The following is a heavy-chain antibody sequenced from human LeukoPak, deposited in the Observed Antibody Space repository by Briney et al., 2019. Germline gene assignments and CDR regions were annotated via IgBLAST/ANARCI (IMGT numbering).Heavy chain of an antibody. CDR3: AKVQGLAAYDY. V-gene: IGHV3-23*01. CDR2: ISGSGGST. J-gene: IGHJ4*02. CDR1: GFTFSSYA. D-gene: IGHD2-15*01. Sequence: GESLKISCAASGFTFSSYAMSWVRQAPGKGLEWVSAISGSGGSTYYADSVKGRFTISRDNSKNTLYLQMSSLRAEDTAVYYCAKVQGLAAYDYWGQGTLVTVSS.